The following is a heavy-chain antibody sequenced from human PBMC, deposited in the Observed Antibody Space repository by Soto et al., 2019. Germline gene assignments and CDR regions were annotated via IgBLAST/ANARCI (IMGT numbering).Heavy chain of an antibody. J-gene: IGHJ5*02. D-gene: IGHD3-10*01. Sequence: SGPTLVNPTQTLTLTCTFSGFALSTSGMCVSWIRQPPGKALEWLARIDWDDDKYYSTSLKTRLTISKDTSKNQVVLTMTNMDPVDTATYYCARMPFYYYGSGSYYFDPWGQGTLVTVSS. V-gene: IGHV2-70*11. CDR3: ARMPFYYYGSGSYYFDP. CDR1: GFALSTSGMC. CDR2: IDWDDDK.